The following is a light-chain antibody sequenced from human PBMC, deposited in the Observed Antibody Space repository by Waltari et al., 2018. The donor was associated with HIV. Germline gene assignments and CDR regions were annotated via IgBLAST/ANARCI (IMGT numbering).Light chain of an antibody. CDR3: QQRNSWPWT. Sequence: EIVLTQSPVTLSLSPGETGILSCRASPSVSSYLAWFQQKPGQAPRLLIYDTSDRATGFPARFSGSGSGTHFTLTISGLEAEDSAVYYCQQRNSWPWTFGQGTKVEIK. CDR2: DTS. CDR1: PSVSSY. V-gene: IGKV3-11*01. J-gene: IGKJ1*01.